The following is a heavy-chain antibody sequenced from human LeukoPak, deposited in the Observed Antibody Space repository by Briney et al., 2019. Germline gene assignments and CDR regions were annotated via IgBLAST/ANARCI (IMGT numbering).Heavy chain of an antibody. CDR1: GYTFTGYY. Sequence: ASLKVSCKASGYTFTGYYMNWVRQAPGQELEWMGWINPNSGGTNYTQKFQGRVTMTRDKSISTAYIELSRLRPDDTAVYYCARVSGGAIAFDIWGQGTMVTVSS. CDR2: INPNSGGT. D-gene: IGHD3-16*02. V-gene: IGHV1-2*02. CDR3: ARVSGGAIAFDI. J-gene: IGHJ3*02.